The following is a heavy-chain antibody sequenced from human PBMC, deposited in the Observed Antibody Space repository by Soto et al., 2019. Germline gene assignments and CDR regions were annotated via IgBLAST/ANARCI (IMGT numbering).Heavy chain of an antibody. Sequence: ASVKVSCKASGDAFTSYYMHWVRQAPGQGLEWMGIINPSGGTSYAQKFQGRVTITAGESTSTAYMELSSLRSEDTAVYYCARDVLRNWYFDLWGRGTLVTAPQ. CDR2: INPSGGT. CDR3: ARDVLRNWYFDL. V-gene: IGHV1-46*01. CDR1: GDAFTSYY. J-gene: IGHJ2*01.